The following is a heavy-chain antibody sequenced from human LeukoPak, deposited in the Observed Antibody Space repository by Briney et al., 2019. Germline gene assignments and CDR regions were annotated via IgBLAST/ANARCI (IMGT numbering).Heavy chain of an antibody. J-gene: IGHJ4*02. Sequence: GSLRLSCTVSGGSISSYHWSWIRQTPGKGLEWIGYIYSSGNTRYNPSLKSRVTISVDTSKNQFSLNLDSVAAADTAVYYCARQAGDEGYYFDYWGQGTLVTVSS. V-gene: IGHV4-59*08. D-gene: IGHD3-10*01. CDR3: ARQAGDEGYYFDY. CDR2: IYSSGNT. CDR1: GGSISSYH.